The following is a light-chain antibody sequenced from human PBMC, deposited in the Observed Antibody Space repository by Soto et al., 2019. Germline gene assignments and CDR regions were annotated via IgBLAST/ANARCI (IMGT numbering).Light chain of an antibody. V-gene: IGLV2-14*01. CDR2: EVS. J-gene: IGLJ2*01. CDR3: SSYSSGSTLVL. Sequence: QSALTQPASVSGSPGQSITFSCTGTRSDVGGYNYVSWYQQYPGEAPKLIIYEVSNRPSGVSDRFSGSKSGKTASLTIPGLQAEDEADYYCSSYSSGSTLVLFGGGTKLTVL. CDR1: RSDVGGYNY.